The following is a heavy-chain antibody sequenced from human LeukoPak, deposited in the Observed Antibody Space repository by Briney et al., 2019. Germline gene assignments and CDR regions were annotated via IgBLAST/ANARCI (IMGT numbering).Heavy chain of an antibody. CDR2: ISSSSSTI. D-gene: IGHD3-3*01. Sequence: GGSLRLSCAASGFTFSSYSMNWVRQAPGKGLEWVSYISSSSSTIYYADSVKGRFTISRDNAKNSLYLQMNSLRDEDTAVYYCARDERRYCDFWSGYSHYYMDVWGKGTTVTVSS. J-gene: IGHJ6*03. CDR1: GFTFSSYS. CDR3: ARDERRYCDFWSGYSHYYMDV. V-gene: IGHV3-48*02.